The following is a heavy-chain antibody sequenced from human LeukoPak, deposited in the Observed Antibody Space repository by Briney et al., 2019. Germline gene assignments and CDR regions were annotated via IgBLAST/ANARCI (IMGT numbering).Heavy chain of an antibody. J-gene: IGHJ4*02. CDR1: GFTFSDYY. Sequence: PGGSLRLSCAASGFTFSDYYMSWIRQAPGKGLEWVSVIYTGGTTYYADSVKGRFTISRDNSKNTLYLQMNSLRAEDTAVYYCNSGSYSSIPNFFDYWGQGTLVTVSS. D-gene: IGHD3-10*01. V-gene: IGHV3-53*01. CDR3: NSGSYSSIPNFFDY. CDR2: IYTGGTT.